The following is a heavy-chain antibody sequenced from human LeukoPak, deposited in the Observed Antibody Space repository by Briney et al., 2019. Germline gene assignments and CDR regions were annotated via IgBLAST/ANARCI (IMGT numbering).Heavy chain of an antibody. Sequence: GGSLRLSCAASGFTFSSYAMSWVRQAPGKGLEWVSAISGRGGSTYYADSVKGRFTISRDNSKNTLYLQMNSLRAEDTAVYYCAKGYCSSTSCSRFDPWGQGTLVTVSS. CDR2: ISGRGGST. CDR3: AKGYCSSTSCSRFDP. CDR1: GFTFSSYA. V-gene: IGHV3-23*01. J-gene: IGHJ5*02. D-gene: IGHD2-2*01.